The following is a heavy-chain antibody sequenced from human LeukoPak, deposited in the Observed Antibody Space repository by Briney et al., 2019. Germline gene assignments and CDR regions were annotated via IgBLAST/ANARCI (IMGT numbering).Heavy chain of an antibody. CDR2: INPNSGDT. J-gene: IGHJ6*02. CDR3: ARDYLDTMVRGVMRYYYYGMDV. V-gene: IGHV1-2*02. D-gene: IGHD3-10*01. Sequence: ASVKVSCKPSGYTFTGYYIHWVRQAPGQGLEWMGWINPNSGDTNYAQKFQGRVTMTRDTSITTAYMELSSLRSDDTAVYYCARDYLDTMVRGVMRYYYYGMDVWGQGTTVTVSS. CDR1: GYTFTGYY.